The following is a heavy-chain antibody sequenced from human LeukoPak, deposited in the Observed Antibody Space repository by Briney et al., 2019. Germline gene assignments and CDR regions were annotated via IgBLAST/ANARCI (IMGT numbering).Heavy chain of an antibody. CDR1: GGSISSYY. CDR2: IYYSGST. Sequence: SETLSLTCTVSGGSISSYYWSWLRQPPGKGLEWIGYIYYSGSTSYNLSLKSRVTISVDTSKNQFSLNLTSVTTADTAVYYCASTALGGWFAPWGQGALVTVSS. V-gene: IGHV4-59*01. CDR3: ASTALGGWFAP. J-gene: IGHJ5*02.